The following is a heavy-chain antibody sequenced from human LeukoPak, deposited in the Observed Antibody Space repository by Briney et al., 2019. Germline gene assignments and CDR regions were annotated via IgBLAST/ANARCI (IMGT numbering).Heavy chain of an antibody. Sequence: SVKVSCKASGGTFSSYAISWVRQAPGQGLEWMGRIIPTLGIANYAQKFQGRVTITADKSTSTAYMELSSLRSEDTAVYYCARPPTPLSYYYDSSRYPPDASDIWGQGTMVTVSS. CDR2: IIPTLGIA. V-gene: IGHV1-69*04. CDR3: ARPPTPLSYYYDSSRYPPDASDI. CDR1: GGTFSSYA. J-gene: IGHJ3*02. D-gene: IGHD3-22*01.